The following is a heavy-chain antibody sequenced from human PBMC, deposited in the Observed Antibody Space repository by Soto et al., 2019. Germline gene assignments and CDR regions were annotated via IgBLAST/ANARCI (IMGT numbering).Heavy chain of an antibody. CDR2: INPNSGGT. CDR3: ARDARGDEAPMDY. J-gene: IGHJ4*02. CDR1: GYTFTGYY. V-gene: IGHV1-2*04. Sequence: GASVKVSCKASGYTFTGYYMHWGRQAPGQGLEWMGWINPNSGGTNYAQKFQGWVTMTRDTSISTAYMELSRLRSDDTAVYYCARDARGDEAPMDYWGQGTLVTVSS. D-gene: IGHD3-10*01.